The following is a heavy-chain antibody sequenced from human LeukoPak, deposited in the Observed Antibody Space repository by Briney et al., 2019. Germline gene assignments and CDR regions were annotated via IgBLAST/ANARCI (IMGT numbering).Heavy chain of an antibody. CDR2: ISYDGSNK. Sequence: GGSLRLSCAASGFTFSSYAMHWVRQAPGKGLEWVAVISYDGSNKYYADSVKGRFTISRDNSKNTLYLQMNSLRAEDTAVYYCAKASDGDYFDYWGQGTLVTVSS. CDR1: GFTFSSYA. V-gene: IGHV3-30*04. J-gene: IGHJ4*02. D-gene: IGHD4-17*01. CDR3: AKASDGDYFDY.